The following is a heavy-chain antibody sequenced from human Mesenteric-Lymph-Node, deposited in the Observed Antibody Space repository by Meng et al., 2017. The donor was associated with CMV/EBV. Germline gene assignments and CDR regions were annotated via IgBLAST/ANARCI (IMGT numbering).Heavy chain of an antibody. J-gene: IGHJ6*02. D-gene: IGHD1-26*01. CDR2: ISAEHGNT. CDR1: GYTFSNYG. Sequence: ASVKVSCKASGYTFSNYGVTWVRQAPGQGLEWMGWISAEHGNTNYAQKFEARVTMTSDTSTSTVYMELRSLTSDDTAVYYCAKPGYSNYAMEVWGQGTAVTVSS. CDR3: AKPGYSNYAMEV. V-gene: IGHV1-18*01.